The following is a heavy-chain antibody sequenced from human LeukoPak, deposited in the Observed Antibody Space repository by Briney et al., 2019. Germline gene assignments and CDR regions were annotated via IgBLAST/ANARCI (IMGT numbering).Heavy chain of an antibody. J-gene: IGHJ4*02. CDR1: GFTFTNYA. CDR3: AREVGTYYDFWSGYYFDY. Sequence: PGGSLRLSCAASGFTFTNYAMNWVRQAPGKGLEWVATVSYDGTDTSYADSVKGRFAISRDNSKNTLYLQMNSLRAEDTAVYYCAREVGTYYDFWSGYYFDYWGQGTLVTVSS. D-gene: IGHD3-3*01. CDR2: VSYDGTDT. V-gene: IGHV3-30*09.